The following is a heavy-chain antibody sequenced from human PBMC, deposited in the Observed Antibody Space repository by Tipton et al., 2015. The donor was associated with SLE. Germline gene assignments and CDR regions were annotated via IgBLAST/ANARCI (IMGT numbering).Heavy chain of an antibody. J-gene: IGHJ4*02. CDR2: IYHSGST. D-gene: IGHD6-19*01. CDR1: GGSISSYY. Sequence: TLSLTCTVSGGSISSYYWSWIRQPPGKGLEWIGSIYHSGSTYYNPSLKSRVTISVDTSKNQFSLKLSSVTAADTAVYYCARTAIAVAAQTFDYWGQGTLVTVSS. CDR3: ARTAIAVAAQTFDY. V-gene: IGHV4-59*04.